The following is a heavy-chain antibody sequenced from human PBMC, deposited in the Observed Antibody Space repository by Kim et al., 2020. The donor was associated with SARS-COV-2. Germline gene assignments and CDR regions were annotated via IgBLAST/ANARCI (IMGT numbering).Heavy chain of an antibody. CDR2: INPSGGST. J-gene: IGHJ4*02. V-gene: IGHV1-46*01. Sequence: ASVKVSCKASGYTFTTSYIHWVRQAPGQGLEWVGIINPSGGSTNYAQKFQGRVTMTRDTSTSTVYMEVSSLRYEDSAVYYCARDFSVHLEFEVDYWGQGTLVTVSS. CDR3: ARDFSVHLEFEVDY. D-gene: IGHD1-1*01. CDR1: GYTFTTSY.